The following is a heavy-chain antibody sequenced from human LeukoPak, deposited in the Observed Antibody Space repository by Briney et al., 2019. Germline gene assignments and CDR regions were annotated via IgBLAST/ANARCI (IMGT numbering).Heavy chain of an antibody. Sequence: SGRSLRLSCAASGFTFSSYAMHWVRQAPGKGLEWVAVISYDGSNKYYADSVKGRFTISRVNAKNSLYLQMNSLRAEDTAVYYCARGGTYYRSWGQGTLVTVSS. V-gene: IGHV3-30-3*01. CDR3: ARGGTYYRS. CDR1: GFTFSSYA. D-gene: IGHD1-26*01. CDR2: ISYDGSNK. J-gene: IGHJ5*02.